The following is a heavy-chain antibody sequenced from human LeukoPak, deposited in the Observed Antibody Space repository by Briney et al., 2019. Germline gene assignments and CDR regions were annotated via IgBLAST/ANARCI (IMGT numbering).Heavy chain of an antibody. CDR3: AREYCGGDCPDV. CDR2: IYSGGST. V-gene: IGHV3-53*01. D-gene: IGHD2-21*02. Sequence: GGSLRLSCAASGFTVSSNYMSWVRQAPGKGLEWVSVIYSGGSTYYADSVKGRFTISRDNSKNTLYLQMNSLRAEDTAVYYCAREYCGGDCPDVWGQGTTVTVSS. J-gene: IGHJ6*02. CDR1: GFTVSSNY.